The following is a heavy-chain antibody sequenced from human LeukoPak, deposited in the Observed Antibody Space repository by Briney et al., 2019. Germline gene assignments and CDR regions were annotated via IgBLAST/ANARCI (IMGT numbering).Heavy chain of an antibody. J-gene: IGHJ3*02. D-gene: IGHD1-26*01. CDR1: GFTFSSYA. CDR3: ARDRQWELLIDAFDI. CDR2: ISSSSSTI. Sequence: PGGSLRLSCAASGFTFSSYAMSWVRQAPGKGLEWVSYISSSSSTIYYADSVKGRFTISRDNAKNSLYLQMNSLRAEDTAVYYCARDRQWELLIDAFDIWGQGTMVTVSS. V-gene: IGHV3-48*01.